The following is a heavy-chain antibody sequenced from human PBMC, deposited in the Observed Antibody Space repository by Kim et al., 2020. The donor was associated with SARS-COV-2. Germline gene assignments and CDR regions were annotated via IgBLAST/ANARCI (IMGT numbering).Heavy chain of an antibody. Sequence: GGSLRLSCAASGFTVSSNYMSWVRQAPGKGLEWVSVIYSGGSTYYADSVKGRFTISRDNSKNTLYLQMNSLRAEDTAVYYCARDKGYGDPGYEPFQHWGQGTLVTVSS. V-gene: IGHV3-53*01. D-gene: IGHD4-17*01. J-gene: IGHJ1*01. CDR3: ARDKGYGDPGYEPFQH. CDR2: IYSGGST. CDR1: GFTVSSNY.